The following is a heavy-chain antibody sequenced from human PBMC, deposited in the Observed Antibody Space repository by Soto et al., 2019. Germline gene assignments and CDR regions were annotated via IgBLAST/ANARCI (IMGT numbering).Heavy chain of an antibody. V-gene: IGHV6-1*01. Sequence: QVHLQQSGPGLVKPSQTLSLTCAISGDSVSSNSAAWNWIRQSASRGLEWLGRTYYRSKWYHDYAPSVKSRITINPDTSKNQFSLQLNSVTLEDTAVYYCARAKEYTSSSGMDVWGQGTTVTVPS. J-gene: IGHJ6*02. CDR1: GDSVSSNSAA. D-gene: IGHD6-6*01. CDR3: ARAKEYTSSSGMDV. CDR2: TYYRSKWYH.